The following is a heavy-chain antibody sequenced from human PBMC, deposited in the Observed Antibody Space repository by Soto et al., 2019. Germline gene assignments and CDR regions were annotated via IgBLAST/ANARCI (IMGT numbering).Heavy chain of an antibody. CDR2: IKDDGTEM. CDR1: GFTFGSHW. V-gene: IGHV3-7*01. Sequence: EVQLVESGGGLVQPGGSLRLSCAASGFTFGSHWMTWVRQAPGKGQEWVATIKDDGTEMFYVDSVRGRFTISRDNARNSLFLQMTSMTAADTAMYYCARHQIYCKCCDYWGQGTVVTVSS. D-gene: IGHD2-15*01. J-gene: IGHJ4*02. CDR3: ARHQIYCKCCDY.